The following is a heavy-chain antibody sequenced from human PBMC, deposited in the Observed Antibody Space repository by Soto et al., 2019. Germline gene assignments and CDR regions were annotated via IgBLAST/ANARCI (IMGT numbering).Heavy chain of an antibody. CDR2: INHSGST. J-gene: IGHJ5*02. D-gene: IGHD2-8*01. V-gene: IGHV4-34*01. Sequence: PSETLSLTCAVYGGSFSGYYWSWIRQPPGKGLEWIGEINHSGSTNYNPSLKSRVTISVDTSKNQFSLKLSSVTAADTAVYYCARGRTRTGYCTNGVCYTGSRFDPWGQGTLVTVSS. CDR3: ARGRTRTGYCTNGVCYTGSRFDP. CDR1: GGSFSGYY.